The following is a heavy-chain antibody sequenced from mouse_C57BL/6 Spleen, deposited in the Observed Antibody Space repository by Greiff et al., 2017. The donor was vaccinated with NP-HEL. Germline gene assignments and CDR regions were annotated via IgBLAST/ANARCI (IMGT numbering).Heavy chain of an antibody. Sequence: QVQLQQSGPELVKPGASVKISSKASGYAFSSSWMNWVKQRPGKGLEWIGRIYPGDGDTNYNGKFKGKATLTADKSSSTAYMQLSSLTSEDSAVYFCATQSTLYAMDYWGQGTSVTVSS. CDR3: ATQSTLYAMDY. J-gene: IGHJ4*01. CDR2: IYPGDGDT. CDR1: GYAFSSSW. V-gene: IGHV1-82*01.